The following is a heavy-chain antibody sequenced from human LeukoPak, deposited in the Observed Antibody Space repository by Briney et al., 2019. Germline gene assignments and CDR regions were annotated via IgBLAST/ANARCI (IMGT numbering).Heavy chain of an antibody. CDR3: AREGGPYRPLDY. CDR1: GGSISSTTYF. J-gene: IGHJ4*02. CDR2: MYYSGSP. Sequence: PSETLSLTCTVSGGSISSTTYFWGWIRQPPGKGLEWIGSMYYSGSPYYNPSLKSRVTISVDTSKNQFSLRLSSVTAADTAVYYCAREGGPYRPLDYSGQGTLVTVAS. V-gene: IGHV4-39*07.